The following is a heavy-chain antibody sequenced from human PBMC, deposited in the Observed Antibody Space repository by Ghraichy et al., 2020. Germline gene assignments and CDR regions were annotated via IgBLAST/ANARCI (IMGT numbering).Heavy chain of an antibody. Sequence: SQTLSLTCAVYGGSFSGYYWSWIRQPPGKGLEWIGEINHSGSTNYNPSLKSRVTISVDTSKNQFSLKLSSVTAADTAVYYCARSGWKHSSTPRSCRYFDLWGRGTLVTVSS. CDR1: GGSFSGYY. D-gene: IGHD6-13*01. V-gene: IGHV4-34*01. CDR2: INHSGST. CDR3: ARSGWKHSSTPRSCRYFDL. J-gene: IGHJ2*01.